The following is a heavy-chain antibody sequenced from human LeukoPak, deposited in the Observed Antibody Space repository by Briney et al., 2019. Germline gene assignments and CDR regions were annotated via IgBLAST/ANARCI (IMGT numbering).Heavy chain of an antibody. Sequence: GGSLRLSCTASGFTFSSYSMNWVRQAPGKGLEWVSSISTSSSYIYYADSVKGRFTISRDNSKNTLYLQMNSLRAEDTAVYYCARGRLDAGSFDYWGQGTLVTVSS. CDR2: ISTSSSYI. V-gene: IGHV3-21*01. CDR1: GFTFSSYS. CDR3: ARGRLDAGSFDY. J-gene: IGHJ4*02. D-gene: IGHD3-10*01.